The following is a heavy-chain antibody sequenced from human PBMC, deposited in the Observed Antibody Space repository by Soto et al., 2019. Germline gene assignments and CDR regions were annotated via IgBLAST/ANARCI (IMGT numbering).Heavy chain of an antibody. D-gene: IGHD6-6*01. J-gene: IGHJ6*02. V-gene: IGHV3-33*01. Sequence: SGGSLRLSCAASGFTFSSYGMHWVRQAPGKGLEWVAVIWYDGSNKYYADSVKGRFTISRDNSKNTLYLQMNSLRAEDTAVYYCARAIAALPPYYYYGMDVWGQGTTVTVSS. CDR3: ARAIAALPPYYYYGMDV. CDR2: IWYDGSNK. CDR1: GFTFSSYG.